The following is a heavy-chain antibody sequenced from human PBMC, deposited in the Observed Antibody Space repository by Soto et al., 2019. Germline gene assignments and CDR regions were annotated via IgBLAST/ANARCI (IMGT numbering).Heavy chain of an antibody. J-gene: IGHJ4*02. CDR2: IYSGGST. CDR1: GFTVSSNY. D-gene: IGHD3-10*01. CDR3: ARDRGSGSYFYGY. Sequence: EVQLVESGGGLVQPGGSLRLSCAASGFTVSSNYMSWVRQAPGKGLEWVSVIYSGGSTYYADSVKGRFTISRDNSKNTLYLQMNSLRAEDTAVYYCARDRGSGSYFYGYWGQGTLVTVSS. V-gene: IGHV3-66*01.